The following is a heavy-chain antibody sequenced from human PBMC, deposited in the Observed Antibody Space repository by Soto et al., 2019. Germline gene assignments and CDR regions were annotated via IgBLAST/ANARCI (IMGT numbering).Heavy chain of an antibody. V-gene: IGHV3-23*01. D-gene: IGHD3-10*01. CDR2: IDGSGGIT. CDR1: GFTFGTTD. J-gene: IGHJ5*02. Sequence: QLLQSGGGLVQPGGSLTLSCAASGFTFGTTDMSWVRQAPGEGLEWVSTIDGSGGITYYADSVKGRFTISRDNSRNTVYLKMNSLRGDDTALYYCVKNSGWFNTWGQGALVTVSP. CDR3: VKNSGWFNT.